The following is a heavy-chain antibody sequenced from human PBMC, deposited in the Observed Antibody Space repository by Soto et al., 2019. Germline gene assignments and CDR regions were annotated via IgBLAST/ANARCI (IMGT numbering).Heavy chain of an antibody. CDR3: ARMYYGSGSSQQIIDX. D-gene: IGHD3-10*01. Sequence: PGESLKISWKGSGYSFTSYWIGWVRQMPGKGLEWMGIIYPGDSDTRYSPSFQGQVTISADKSISTAYLQWSSLKASDTAMYYCARMYYGSGSSQQIIDXWRQATLVSVSS. J-gene: IGHJ4*02. V-gene: IGHV5-51*01. CDR1: GYSFTSYW. CDR2: IYPGDSDT.